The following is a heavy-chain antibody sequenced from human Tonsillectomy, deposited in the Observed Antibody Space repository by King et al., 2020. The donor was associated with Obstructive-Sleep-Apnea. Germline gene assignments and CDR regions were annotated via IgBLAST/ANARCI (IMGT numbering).Heavy chain of an antibody. CDR3: AREGDIVVVPAANMDV. V-gene: IGHV4-39*07. Sequence: QMQLQESGPGLVKPSETLSLTCTVSGGSISSSSYYWGWIRQPPGKGLEWIGRIYYSGSTYYNPSLKSRVPISVDTSKNQFSLKLRSVTAADTAVYYCAREGDIVVVPAANMDVWGQGTTVTVSS. CDR1: GGSISSSSYY. J-gene: IGHJ6*02. CDR2: IYYSGST. D-gene: IGHD2-2*01.